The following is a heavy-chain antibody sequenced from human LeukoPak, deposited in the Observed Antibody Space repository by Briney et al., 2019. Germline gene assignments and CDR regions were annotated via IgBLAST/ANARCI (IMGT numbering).Heavy chain of an antibody. CDR3: ARDARGGIAAAGAIDY. D-gene: IGHD6-13*01. J-gene: IGHJ4*02. CDR1: GFTFSSYS. V-gene: IGHV3-21*01. Sequence: PGGSLRLSCAASGFTFSSYSMNWVRQAPGKGLEWVSSISSSSSYIYYADSVKGRFTISRDNAKNSLYLQMNSLRAEDTAVYYCARDARGGIAAAGAIDYWGQGTLVTVSS. CDR2: ISSSSSYI.